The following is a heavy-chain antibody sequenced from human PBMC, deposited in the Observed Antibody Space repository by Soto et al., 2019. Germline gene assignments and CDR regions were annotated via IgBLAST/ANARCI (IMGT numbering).Heavy chain of an antibody. Sequence: QVQLVQSGAEVKKPGSSVKVSCKASGGTFSSYAISWVRQAPGQGLEWMGGIIPIFGTANYAQKFQGRVTIPADESTSVAYMDLSSMRSEATAVYYCGRTGTTEVYYGMDVWGQGTTVTVAS. CDR2: IIPIFGTA. J-gene: IGHJ6*02. V-gene: IGHV1-69*12. D-gene: IGHD1-7*01. CDR3: GRTGTTEVYYGMDV. CDR1: GGTFSSYA.